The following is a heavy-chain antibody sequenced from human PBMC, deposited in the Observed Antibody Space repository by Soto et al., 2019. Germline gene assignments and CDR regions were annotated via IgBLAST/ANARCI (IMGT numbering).Heavy chain of an antibody. CDR3: ARDDPLGYSIYLSYFDY. CDR1: GGTFSSYT. V-gene: IGHV1-69*08. Sequence: QVQLVQSGAEVKKPGSSVKVSCKASGGTFSSYTISWVRQAPGQGLEWMGRIIPILGIANYAQKFQGRVTITGDKATSTAYMELSSLRSEDTAVYYCARDDPLGYSIYLSYFDYWGPGTLFTVSS. CDR2: IIPILGIA. J-gene: IGHJ4*02. D-gene: IGHD4-4*01.